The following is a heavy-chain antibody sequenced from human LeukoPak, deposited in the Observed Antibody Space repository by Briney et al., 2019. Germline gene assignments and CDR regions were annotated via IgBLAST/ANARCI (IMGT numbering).Heavy chain of an antibody. V-gene: IGHV3-48*04. Sequence: GGSLGLSCAASGFTFSSYAMSWVRQTPGKGLEWISFISSSGDSMYFADSVRGRFTISRDNAKNSLYLQMNSLRVEDTAVYYCAREVVIVPDYYYYGLDVWGQGTTVTVSS. CDR3: AREVVIVPDYYYYGLDV. D-gene: IGHD2/OR15-2a*01. CDR1: GFTFSSYA. CDR2: ISSSGDSM. J-gene: IGHJ6*02.